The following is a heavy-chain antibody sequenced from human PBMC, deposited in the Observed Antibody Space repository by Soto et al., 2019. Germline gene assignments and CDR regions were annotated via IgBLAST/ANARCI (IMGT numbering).Heavy chain of an antibody. CDR2: INPNSGGP. Sequence: QVHLVQSGAEVKKPGASVKVSCKASRDTFTGYYMHWVRQAPGQGLEWMGWINPNSGGPNYAQKFQGRVTMTRDTSISTVYMELSRLRSDDTAVYYCARARTPDVFDIWGQGTMVTFSP. J-gene: IGHJ3*02. CDR3: ARARTPDVFDI. V-gene: IGHV1-2*02. CDR1: RDTFTGYY.